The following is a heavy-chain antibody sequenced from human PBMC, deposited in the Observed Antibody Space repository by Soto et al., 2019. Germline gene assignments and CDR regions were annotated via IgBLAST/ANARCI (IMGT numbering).Heavy chain of an antibody. V-gene: IGHV3-30-3*01. D-gene: IGHD3-3*01. CDR2: ISYDGSNK. Sequence: GGSLRLSCAASGFTFSSYAMHWVRQAPGKGLEWVAVISYDGSNKYYADSVKGRFTISRDNSKNTLYLQMNSLRAEDTAVHYCARDLAISIFGVVSETALDYWGQGTLVTVSS. CDR3: ARDLAISIFGVVSETALDY. CDR1: GFTFSSYA. J-gene: IGHJ4*02.